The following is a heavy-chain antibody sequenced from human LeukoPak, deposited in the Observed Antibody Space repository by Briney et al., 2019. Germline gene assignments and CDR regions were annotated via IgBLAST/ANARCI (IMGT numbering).Heavy chain of an antibody. Sequence: SETLSLTCTVSGGSISSYYWSWIRQPPGKGLEWIGYIYYSGSTNYNPSLKSRVTISVDTSKNQFSLKLSSVTAADTAVYYCARAIGEVATIDYWGQGTLVTVSS. V-gene: IGHV4-59*08. CDR1: GGSISSYY. CDR2: IYYSGST. D-gene: IGHD5-12*01. J-gene: IGHJ4*02. CDR3: ARAIGEVATIDY.